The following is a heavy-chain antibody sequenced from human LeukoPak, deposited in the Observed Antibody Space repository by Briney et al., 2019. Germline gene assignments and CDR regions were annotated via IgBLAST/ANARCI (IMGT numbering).Heavy chain of an antibody. CDR2: INPRGGST. CDR3: ARFGGYSYED. J-gene: IGHJ4*02. D-gene: IGHD5-18*01. V-gene: IGHV1-46*01. CDR1: GYSFANYY. Sequence: ASVKVSCKASGYSFANYYMHWVRQAPGQGLGWMGIINPRGGSTTYAQEFQGRVTMTRDTSTSTVYMELSSLRSDDTAVYYCARFGGYSYEDWGQGTLVTVSS.